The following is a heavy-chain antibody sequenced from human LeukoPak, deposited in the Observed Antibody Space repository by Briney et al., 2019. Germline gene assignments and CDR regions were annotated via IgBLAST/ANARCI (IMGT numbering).Heavy chain of an antibody. Sequence: SETLSLTCTVSGGSISSYCWSWIRQPAGKGLEWIGRIYTSGSTNYNPSLKSRVTMSVDTSKNQFSLKLSSVTAADTAVYYCARDHSSGWFDAFDIWGQGTMVTVSS. CDR3: ARDHSSGWFDAFDI. J-gene: IGHJ3*02. CDR2: IYTSGST. V-gene: IGHV4-4*07. D-gene: IGHD6-19*01. CDR1: GGSISSYC.